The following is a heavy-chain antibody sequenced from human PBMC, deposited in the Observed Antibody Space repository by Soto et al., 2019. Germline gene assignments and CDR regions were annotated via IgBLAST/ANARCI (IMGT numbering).Heavy chain of an antibody. Sequence: SETLSLTCTVSGGSISSYYWSWIRQPPGKGLEWIGYIYYSGSTNYNPSLKSRVTISVDTSKNQFSLKLSSVTAADTAVYYCAREEGDYWGQGTLVTVSS. CDR2: IYYSGST. CDR1: GGSISSYY. J-gene: IGHJ4*02. V-gene: IGHV4-59*01. CDR3: AREEGDY.